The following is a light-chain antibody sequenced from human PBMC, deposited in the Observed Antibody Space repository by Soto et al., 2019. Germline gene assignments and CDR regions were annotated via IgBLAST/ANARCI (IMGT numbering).Light chain of an antibody. J-gene: IGLJ2*01. V-gene: IGLV1-40*01. CDR2: ANS. CDR1: SSNIGAGYD. Sequence: QAVLTQPPSVSGAPGQRVTISCTGSSSNIGAGYDVYWYQQLPGTAPKLLIYANSNRPSGVPDRVSGSKSGTSASLAITGLQAEDEADYYCQSYDSSLSEVVFGGGTKVTVL. CDR3: QSYDSSLSEVV.